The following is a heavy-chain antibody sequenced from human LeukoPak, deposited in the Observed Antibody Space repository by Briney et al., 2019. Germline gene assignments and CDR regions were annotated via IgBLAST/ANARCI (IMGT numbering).Heavy chain of an antibody. CDR2: MNPNSGNT. CDR3: ARSPAITIFGVVRLCFDY. J-gene: IGHJ4*02. D-gene: IGHD3-3*01. CDR1: GYTFTSYD. V-gene: IGHV1-8*01. Sequence: GASVKVSCKASGYTFTSYDINWVRQATGQGLEWMGWMNPNSGNTGYAQKFQGRVTMTRNTSISTAYMELSSLRSEDTAVYYCARSPAITIFGVVRLCFDYWGQGTLATVSS.